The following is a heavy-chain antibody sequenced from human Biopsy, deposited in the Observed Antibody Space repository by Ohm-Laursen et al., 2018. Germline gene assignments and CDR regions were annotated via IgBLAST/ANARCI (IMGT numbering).Heavy chain of an antibody. J-gene: IGHJ4*02. D-gene: IGHD1-26*01. V-gene: IGHV4-34*01. CDR2: ITQSGST. CDR1: GGSFNGYF. CDR3: ARVGVGAPSIDYFDS. Sequence: PGTLSLTCAVYGGSFNGYFWSWIRQPPGKGLEWIGDITQSGSTNYSPSLKSRVTISVDRSKNHFSLELSSVTAADTAVYYCARVGVGAPSIDYFDSWGQGALVTVSS.